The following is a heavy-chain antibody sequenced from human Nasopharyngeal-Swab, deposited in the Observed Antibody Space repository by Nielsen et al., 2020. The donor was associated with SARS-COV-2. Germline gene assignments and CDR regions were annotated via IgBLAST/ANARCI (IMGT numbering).Heavy chain of an antibody. Sequence: SETLSLICAVYGGSFSGYYWSWIRQPPGKGLEWIGEINHSGSTNYNPSLKSRVTISVDTSKNQFSLKLSSVTAADTAVYYCARGSYYDFWSGYYTVDYFDYWGQGTLVTVSS. V-gene: IGHV4-34*01. CDR2: INHSGST. D-gene: IGHD3-3*01. J-gene: IGHJ4*02. CDR3: ARGSYYDFWSGYYTVDYFDY. CDR1: GGSFSGYY.